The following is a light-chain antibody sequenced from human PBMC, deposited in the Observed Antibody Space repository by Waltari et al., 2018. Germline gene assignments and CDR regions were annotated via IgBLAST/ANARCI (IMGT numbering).Light chain of an antibody. CDR1: SGHSRYT. CDR2: LEGSGSY. Sequence: QPVLTQSSSASASPGSSVKLTCTLSSGHSRYTIAWHQQQPGTAPRYLMKLEGSGSYSKGSGVPDRFSGSSSGADRYLTISNLQSEDEADYYCETWVSNTWVFGGGTKLTVL. V-gene: IGLV4-60*03. CDR3: ETWVSNTWV. J-gene: IGLJ3*02.